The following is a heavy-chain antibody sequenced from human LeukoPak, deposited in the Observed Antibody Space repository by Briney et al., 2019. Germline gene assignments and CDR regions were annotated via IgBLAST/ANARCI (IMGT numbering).Heavy chain of an antibody. J-gene: IGHJ5*02. V-gene: IGHV1-69*13. D-gene: IGHD1-7*01. Sequence: SVKVSCKASGGTFSSYAISWVRQAPGQGLEWMGGIIPIFGTANYAKKFQGRVTVTADESTSTDYMELSSLRSEDTAVYYCARRGTGTGGTSWFDPWGQGTLVTVSS. CDR1: GGTFSSYA. CDR2: IIPIFGTA. CDR3: ARRGTGTGGTSWFDP.